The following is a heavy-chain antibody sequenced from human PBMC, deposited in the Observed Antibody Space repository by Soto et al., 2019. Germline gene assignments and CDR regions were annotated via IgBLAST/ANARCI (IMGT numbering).Heavy chain of an antibody. CDR2: ISSSSSTI. CDR3: ARDSPGDIVATLESNIDV. J-gene: IGHJ6*03. CDR1: GGSFSSSS. V-gene: IGHV3-48*01. D-gene: IGHD5-12*01. Sequence: PSETLSLTCAVYGGSFSSSSYYWGWIRQPPGKGLEWVSYISSSSSTIYYADSVKGRFTISRDNAKNSLYLQMTRLRAEDTAVYYCARDSPGDIVATLESNIDVWGKGTTVTVSS.